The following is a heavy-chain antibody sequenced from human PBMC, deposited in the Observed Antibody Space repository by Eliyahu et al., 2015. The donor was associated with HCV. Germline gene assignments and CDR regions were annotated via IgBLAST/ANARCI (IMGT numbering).Heavy chain of an antibody. CDR3: ARAPGIVVVPAAIQVRSSSWYFDY. Sequence: QVQLQQWGAGLLKPSETLSLTCAVYGGSFSGYYWSWIRQPPGKGLEWIGEINPSGSTKHNPSLKSRVTISVDTSKNQFSLKLSSVTAADTAVYYCARAPGIVVVPAAIQVRSSSWYFDYWGQGTLVTVSS. CDR1: GGSFSGYY. V-gene: IGHV4-34*01. CDR2: INPSGST. D-gene: IGHD2-2*01. J-gene: IGHJ4*02.